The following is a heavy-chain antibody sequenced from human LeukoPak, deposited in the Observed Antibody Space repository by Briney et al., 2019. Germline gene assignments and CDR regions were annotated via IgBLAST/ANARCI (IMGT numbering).Heavy chain of an antibody. CDR3: ARIYGSGSLALYYFDY. CDR2: INHSGST. J-gene: IGHJ4*02. D-gene: IGHD3-10*01. CDR1: GGSFSGYY. V-gene: IGHV4-34*01. Sequence: SETLSLTCAVYGGSFSGYYWSWIRQPPGKGLEWIGEINHSGSTNYNPSLESRVTISVDTSKNQFSLKLSSVTAADTAVYYCARIYGSGSLALYYFDYWGQGTLVTVSS.